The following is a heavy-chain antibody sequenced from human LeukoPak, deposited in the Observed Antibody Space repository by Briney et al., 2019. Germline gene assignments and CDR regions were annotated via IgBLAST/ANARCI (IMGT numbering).Heavy chain of an antibody. J-gene: IGHJ4*02. D-gene: IGHD2-2*01. V-gene: IGHV5-10-1*01. CDR1: GYSFTSYW. Sequence: GESLKISCKGSGYSFTSYWISWVRQMPGKGLEWMGRIDPSDSYTNYSPSFQGHVTISADKSISTAYLRWSSLKASDTAMYYCARLYLDIVVVPAAMYPVDYWGQGTLVTVSS. CDR3: ARLYLDIVVVPAAMYPVDY. CDR2: IDPSDSYT.